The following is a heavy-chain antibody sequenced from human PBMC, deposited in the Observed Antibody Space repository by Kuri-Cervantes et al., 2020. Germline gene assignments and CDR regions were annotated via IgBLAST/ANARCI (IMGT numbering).Heavy chain of an antibody. CDR2: INLHSAGT. D-gene: IGHD1-26*01. V-gene: IGHV1-2*02. J-gene: IGHJ4*02. CDR1: GYTFTSYG. CDR3: ARDSKELGTYFDY. Sequence: GGSLRLSCKASGYTFTSYGITWMRQAPGQGLEWMAYINLHSAGTTYAPQFHGRVTVTRDTSVSTAFLELDRLSSDDTAVYYCARDSKELGTYFDYWGQGSLVTVSS.